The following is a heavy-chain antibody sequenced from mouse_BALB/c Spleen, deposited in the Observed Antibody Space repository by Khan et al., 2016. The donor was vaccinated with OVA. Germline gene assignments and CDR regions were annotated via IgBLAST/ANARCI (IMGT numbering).Heavy chain of an antibody. Sequence: QVQLKESGPGLVAPSQSLSITCTVSGFSITSYGVNWVRQPPGKSLEWLGVIWGDGSTNYHSVLRSRLSISKDNSKSQVFLKVNSLQSAYTATYYCAKWGRTYAMDYWGQGTSVTVSS. CDR1: GFSITSYG. J-gene: IGHJ4*01. CDR2: IWGDGST. V-gene: IGHV2-3*01. CDR3: AKWGRTYAMDY.